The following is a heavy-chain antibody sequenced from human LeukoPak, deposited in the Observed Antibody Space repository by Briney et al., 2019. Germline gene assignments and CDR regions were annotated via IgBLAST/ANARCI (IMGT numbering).Heavy chain of an antibody. D-gene: IGHD3-3*01. CDR3: ARDPVGYDFWSGYYLGAYYYYGMDV. Sequence: SQTLSLTCAISGDSVSSNSAARNWIRQSPSRGLEWLGRTYYRSKWYNDYAVSVKSRITINPDTSKNQFSLQLNSVTPEDTAVYYCARDPVGYDFWSGYYLGAYYYYGMDVWGQGTTVTVSS. V-gene: IGHV6-1*01. CDR2: TYYRSKWYN. J-gene: IGHJ6*02. CDR1: GDSVSSNSAA.